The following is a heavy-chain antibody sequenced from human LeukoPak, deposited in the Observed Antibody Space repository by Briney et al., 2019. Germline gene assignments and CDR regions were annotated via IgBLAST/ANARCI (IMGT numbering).Heavy chain of an antibody. J-gene: IGHJ4*02. CDR3: ARGQAVAGFFDY. CDR1: GYTFTSYA. D-gene: IGHD6-19*01. V-gene: IGHV1-3*01. CDR2: INAGNGNT. Sequence: PRASVKVSCKASGYTFTSYAMHWVRQAPGQRLEWMGWINAGNGNTKYSQKFQGRVTITRDTSASTAYMELSSLRSEDTAVYYCARGQAVAGFFDYWGQGTLVTASS.